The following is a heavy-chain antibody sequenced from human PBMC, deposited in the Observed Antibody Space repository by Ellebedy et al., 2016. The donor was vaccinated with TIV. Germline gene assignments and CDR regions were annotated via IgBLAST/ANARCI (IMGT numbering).Heavy chain of an antibody. CDR2: INAGNGNT. J-gene: IGHJ5*02. CDR3: ARDYRRDILTMFDP. CDR1: GYTFTSYA. V-gene: IGHV1-3*01. Sequence: ASVTVSCKASGYTFTSYAMHWVRQAPGQRLEWMGWINAGNGNTKYSQKFQGRVTITRDTSASTAYMELSSLRSEDTAVYYCARDYRRDILTMFDPWGQGTLVTVSS. D-gene: IGHD3-9*01.